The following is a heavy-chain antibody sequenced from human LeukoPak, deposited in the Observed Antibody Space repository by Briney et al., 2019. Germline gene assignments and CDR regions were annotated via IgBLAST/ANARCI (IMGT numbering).Heavy chain of an antibody. CDR3: ARRSYSSGWYGRSTRSFDP. V-gene: IGHV1-18*01. D-gene: IGHD6-19*01. CDR2: ISAYNGNT. CDR1: GYTFTSYG. Sequence: ASVKVSCKASGYTFTSYGISWVRQAPGQGLEWMGWISAYNGNTNYAQKLQGRVTMTTDTSTSTAYMELRSLRSDDTAVYYCARRSYSSGWYGRSTRSFDPWGQGTLVTVSS. J-gene: IGHJ5*02.